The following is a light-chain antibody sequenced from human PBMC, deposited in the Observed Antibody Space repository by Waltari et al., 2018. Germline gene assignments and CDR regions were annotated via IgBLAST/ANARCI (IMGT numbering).Light chain of an antibody. CDR3: CSYAGSSTPVI. V-gene: IGLV2-23*02. CDR1: SSDVGGYNY. CDR2: DVS. Sequence: QSALTQPASVSGSPGQSITISCTGTSSDVGGYNYVSWYQQHPGKAPKVIIYDVSKRPSGVSNRFSGSKSGNTASLTISGLQAEDEADYYCCSYAGSSTPVIFGGGTKLTVL. J-gene: IGLJ2*01.